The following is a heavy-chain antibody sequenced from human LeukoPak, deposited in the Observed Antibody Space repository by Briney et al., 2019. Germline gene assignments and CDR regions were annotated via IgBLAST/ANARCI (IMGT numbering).Heavy chain of an antibody. Sequence: IPGGSLRLSCAASGFTVSNNRISWVRQAPGKGLEWIGEIYHSGSTNYNPSLKSRVTISVDKSKNQFSLKLSSVTAADTAVYYCAREFGSTRYRGGFDYWGQGTLVTVSS. CDR1: GFTVSNNR. V-gene: IGHV4-4*02. D-gene: IGHD3-10*01. J-gene: IGHJ4*02. CDR3: AREFGSTRYRGGFDY. CDR2: IYHSGST.